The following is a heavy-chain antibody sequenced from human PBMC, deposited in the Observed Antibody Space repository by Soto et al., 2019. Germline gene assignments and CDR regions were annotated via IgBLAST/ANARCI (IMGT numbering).Heavy chain of an antibody. Sequence: QVQLVQSGAEVRKPGSSVNVSCKASGGTFTTYDISWVRQAPGQGLEWMGGIIPLFDATKYAQKFQSRVTITADKSTGTAYMELSSLRSDDTAMYYCARKRISSWYNGTFDVDSWGQGTLVTVSS. CDR1: GGTFTTYD. D-gene: IGHD6-19*01. CDR3: ARKRISSWYNGTFDVDS. J-gene: IGHJ4*02. CDR2: IIPLFDAT. V-gene: IGHV1-69*06.